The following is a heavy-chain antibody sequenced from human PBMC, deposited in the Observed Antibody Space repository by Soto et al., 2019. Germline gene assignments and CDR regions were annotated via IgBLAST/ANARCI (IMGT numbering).Heavy chain of an antibody. V-gene: IGHV1-69*08. CDR2: IIPMFGIT. D-gene: IGHD6-13*01. CDR3: ARDRALNSAALGMAY. CDR1: GGAFDSYI. J-gene: IGHJ4*02. Sequence: QVQLVQSGAEVKKPGSSVKVSCKASGGAFDSYIVSWVRQAPGQGLEWMGRIIPMFGITNYAQKFHDRVTITADKCSSTAYMELCSLRSEDTAIYYCARDRALNSAALGMAYWGQGTLVTVSS.